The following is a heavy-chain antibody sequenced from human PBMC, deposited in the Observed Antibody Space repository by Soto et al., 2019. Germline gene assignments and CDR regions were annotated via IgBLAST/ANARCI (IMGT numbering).Heavy chain of an antibody. J-gene: IGHJ6*02. CDR3: ARDYRPVRHGSYGMAV. V-gene: IGHV1-69*12. CDR2: IIPIFGTA. Sequence: QVQLVQSGAEVKKPGSSVKVSCKASGGTFSSYAISWVRQAPGQGLEWMGGIIPIFGTANYAQKFQGRVTITADESTSTADMELSSLRSEDTAVYYCARDYRPVRHGSYGMAVWGQGTTVTVS. D-gene: IGHD3-10*01. CDR1: GGTFSSYA.